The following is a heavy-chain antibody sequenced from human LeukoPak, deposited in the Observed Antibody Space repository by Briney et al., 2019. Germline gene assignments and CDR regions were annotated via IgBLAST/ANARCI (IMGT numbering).Heavy chain of an antibody. V-gene: IGHV1-2*02. J-gene: IGHJ4*02. CDR1: GYILTYYY. CDR3: ARDAYDSGGYADY. Sequence: ASVKVSCKASGYILTYYYIHWVRQAPGQGLEWMGWINPNSGGTNYAQKFQGRVTMTRDTSISTAYMELSRLRSDDTAVYYCARDAYDSGGYADYWGQGTLVPVSS. D-gene: IGHD3-22*01. CDR2: INPNSGGT.